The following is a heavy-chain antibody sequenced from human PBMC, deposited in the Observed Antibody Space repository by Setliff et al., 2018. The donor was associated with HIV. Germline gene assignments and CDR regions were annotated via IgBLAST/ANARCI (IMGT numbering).Heavy chain of an antibody. D-gene: IGHD2-2*01. J-gene: IGHJ6*03. V-gene: IGHV4-38-2*02. CDR3: VRGYCSSTTCYEDYYYMDV. CDR1: GYPISSGYY. CDR2: IYHSGTT. Sequence: SETLSLTCTVSGYPISSGYYWGWIRQPPGKGLEWIGSIYHSGTTYYNPSLKARVTLSVDMSKNQVFLRLSSVTAADTAVYYCVRGYCSSTTCYEDYYYMDVWGKGSTVTVSS.